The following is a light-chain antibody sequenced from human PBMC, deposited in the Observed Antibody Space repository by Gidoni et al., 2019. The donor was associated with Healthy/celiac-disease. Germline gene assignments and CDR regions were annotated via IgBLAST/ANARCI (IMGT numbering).Light chain of an antibody. CDR2: GKN. J-gene: IGLJ3*02. CDR1: SLRSYY. CDR3: NSRDSSGNHLV. Sequence: SSELTQDPAVSVALGQTVRITCQGDSLRSYYASWYQQKPGQAPVIVIYGKNNRPSGIPDRFSCSSSGNTASLTITGAQAEDEADYYCNSRDSSGNHLVFGGGTKLTVL. V-gene: IGLV3-19*01.